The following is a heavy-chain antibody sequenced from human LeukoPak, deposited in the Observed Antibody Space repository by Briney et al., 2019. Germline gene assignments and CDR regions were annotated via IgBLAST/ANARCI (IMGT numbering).Heavy chain of an antibody. J-gene: IGHJ5*02. CDR1: GYTFTSYD. D-gene: IGHD2-2*01. CDR2: MNPNSGNT. V-gene: IGHV1-8*01. Sequence: ASVKVSCKASGYTFTSYDINWVRQATGQGLEWMGWMNPNSGNTGYAQKFQGRVTMTRNTSISIAYMELSSLRSEDTAAYYCARVGGKYCSSTSCYWFDPWGQGTLVTVSS. CDR3: ARVGGKYCSSTSCYWFDP.